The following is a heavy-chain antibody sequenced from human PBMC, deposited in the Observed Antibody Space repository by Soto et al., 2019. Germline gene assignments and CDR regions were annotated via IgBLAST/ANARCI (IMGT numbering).Heavy chain of an antibody. J-gene: IGHJ4*02. Sequence: PSETLSLTCAVYGGSFSGYYWSWIRQPPGKGLEWIGEINHSGSTNYNPSLKSRVTISVDTSKNQFSLKLSSVTAADTAVYYCARSLTGYYDYWGQGTLVTVSS. D-gene: IGHD3-9*01. V-gene: IGHV4-34*01. CDR1: GGSFSGYY. CDR2: INHSGST. CDR3: ARSLTGYYDY.